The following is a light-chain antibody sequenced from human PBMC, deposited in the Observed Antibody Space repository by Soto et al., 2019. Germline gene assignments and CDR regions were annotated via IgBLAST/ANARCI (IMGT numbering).Light chain of an antibody. V-gene: IGKV2-28*01. J-gene: IGKJ1*01. CDR2: LAS. CDR1: QSLLQSNGYVY. Sequence: IVVTQSPLSLAVTPGEPASVSCRSSQSLLQSNGYVYLDWYLQKPGQSPQLLIYLASNRASGVPDRFSGSGSGTDFTLKISRVEAEDVGIYYCMQALHTPRFGQGTKVDIK. CDR3: MQALHTPR.